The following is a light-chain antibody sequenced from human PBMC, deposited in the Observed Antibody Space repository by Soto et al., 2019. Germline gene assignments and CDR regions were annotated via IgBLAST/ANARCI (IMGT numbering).Light chain of an antibody. CDR3: MQALLSPWT. J-gene: IGKJ1*01. CDR1: QSLLHSTGYNY. Sequence: DIVMTQSPLSLPVTPGEPASISCRSSQSLLHSTGYNYLDWYVQKPGQSPQLLIFLGSNRASGVPDRFSGSGSGTYFTLKISRVEAEDVGVYYCMQALLSPWTFGQGTKVEIK. CDR2: LGS. V-gene: IGKV2-28*01.